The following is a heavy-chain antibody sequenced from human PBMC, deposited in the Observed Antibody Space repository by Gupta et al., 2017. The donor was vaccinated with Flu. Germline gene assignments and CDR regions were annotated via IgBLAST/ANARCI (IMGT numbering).Heavy chain of an antibody. V-gene: IGHV1-69*01. CDR2: IIPFSAVS. D-gene: IGHD6-13*01. CDR3: AKDRGSSWIGGWFDP. CDR1: GGTFNSFA. Sequence: QVQLVQSGAEVKKPGSSVKVSCKASGGTFNSFAFNWVRQALGQGLEWMGGIIPFSAVSHYAQRFQGRVTITADESTSTAYMELSSLRSEDTAVYYCAKDRGSSWIGGWFDPWGQGTLVTVSS. J-gene: IGHJ5*02.